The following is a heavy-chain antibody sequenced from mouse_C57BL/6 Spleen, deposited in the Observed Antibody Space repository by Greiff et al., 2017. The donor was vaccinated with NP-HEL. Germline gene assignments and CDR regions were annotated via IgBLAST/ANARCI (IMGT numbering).Heavy chain of an antibody. CDR3: AREGYGNAWFAY. CDR1: GYTFTSYW. CDR2: IDPSDSYT. J-gene: IGHJ3*01. D-gene: IGHD2-1*01. V-gene: IGHV1-59*01. Sequence: QVQLQQPGAELVRPGTSAKLSCKASGYTFTSYWMHWVKQRPGQGLEWIGVIDPSDSYTNYNQKFKGKATLTVDTSSSTAYMQLSSLTSEDSAVYYCAREGYGNAWFAYWGQGTLVTVSA.